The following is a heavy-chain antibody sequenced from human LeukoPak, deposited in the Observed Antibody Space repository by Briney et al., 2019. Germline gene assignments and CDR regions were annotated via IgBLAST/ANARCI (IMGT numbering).Heavy chain of an antibody. CDR2: IYTSGST. D-gene: IGHD5-18*01. CDR3: ARDSTAMVPGWFDP. CDR1: GGSISSYY. V-gene: IGHV4-4*07. J-gene: IGHJ5*02. Sequence: PSETLSLTCTVSGGSISSYYWSWIRQPAGKGLEWIGRIYTSGSTNYNPSLKSRVTMSVDTSKNQFSLKLSSVTAADTAVYYCARDSTAMVPGWFDPWGQGTLVTVSS.